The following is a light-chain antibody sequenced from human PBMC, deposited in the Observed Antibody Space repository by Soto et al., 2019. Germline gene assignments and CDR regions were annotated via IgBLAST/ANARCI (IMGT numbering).Light chain of an antibody. CDR3: KSYAGSNTYV. V-gene: IGLV2-8*01. J-gene: IGLJ1*01. CDR2: EVV. Sequence: QSVLTQRPSASGSPGQSVTISCTGTKNDIGLYDFVSWYQHHPGKAPRLIIYEVVQRPSGVPDRFSGSKSGNTASLTVSGLQAADEADYFCKSYAGSNTYVFGSGTKVTVL. CDR1: KNDIGLYDF.